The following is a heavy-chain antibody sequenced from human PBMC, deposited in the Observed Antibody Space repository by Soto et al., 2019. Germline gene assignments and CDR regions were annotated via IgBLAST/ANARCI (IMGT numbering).Heavy chain of an antibody. Sequence: QVQLVQSGAEVKKPGASVTVSCKASGSTFTSYDINWVRQATGQGLEYLGWMNPNSGDTAYVQKFQGRLTMTWDTSITTAYMELSGLRSEDTALYFCARGVKYGAYSRWFDPWGQGTLVTVSS. CDR1: GSTFTSYD. D-gene: IGHD4-17*01. J-gene: IGHJ5*02. V-gene: IGHV1-8*01. CDR2: MNPNSGDT. CDR3: ARGVKYGAYSRWFDP.